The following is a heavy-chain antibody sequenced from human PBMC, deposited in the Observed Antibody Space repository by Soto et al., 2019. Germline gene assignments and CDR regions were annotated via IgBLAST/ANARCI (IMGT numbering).Heavy chain of an antibody. J-gene: IGHJ6*02. CDR2: IIPIFGTA. CDR1: GGTFSSYA. V-gene: IGHV1-69*13. CDR3: ASGGPYYDFWSGYYPHLPDGTDV. D-gene: IGHD3-3*01. Sequence: ASVKVSCKASGGTFSSYAISWVRQAPGQGLEWMGGIIPIFGTANYAQKFQGRVTITADESTSTAYMELSSLRSEDTAVYYCASGGPYYDFWSGYYPHLPDGTDVWGQGTTVTVSS.